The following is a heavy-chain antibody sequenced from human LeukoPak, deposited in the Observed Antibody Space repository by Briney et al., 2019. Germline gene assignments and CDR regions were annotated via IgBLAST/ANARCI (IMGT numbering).Heavy chain of an antibody. J-gene: IGHJ4*02. CDR1: GGSIRSYY. V-gene: IGHV4-59*08. D-gene: IGHD1-26*01. CDR2: FFFGGST. CDR3: ARQGELAIDY. Sequence: PSETLSLTCTVSGGSIRSYYWSWIRQPPGKGLEWIGCFFFGGSTDYNPSLQSRVTISVDTSKNQFSLKVSSVTASDTAVYYCARQGELAIDYWGQGTLVTVSS.